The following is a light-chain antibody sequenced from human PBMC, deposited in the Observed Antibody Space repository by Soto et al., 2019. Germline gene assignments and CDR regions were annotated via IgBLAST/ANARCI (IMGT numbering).Light chain of an antibody. CDR1: QSVSSSY. CDR2: GAS. V-gene: IGKV3-20*01. J-gene: IGKJ2*01. CDR3: QQYGSSPYT. Sequence: EXXLTQSXGTLXLSPGERATLSCXASQSVSSSYLAWYQQKPGQAPRLLIYGASSRATGIPDRFSGSGSGTDFTLTISRLEPEDFAVYYCQQYGSSPYTFGQGTKLEIK.